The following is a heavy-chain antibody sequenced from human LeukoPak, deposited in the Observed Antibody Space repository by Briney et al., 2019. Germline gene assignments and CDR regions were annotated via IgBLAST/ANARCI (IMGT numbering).Heavy chain of an antibody. Sequence: ASVKVSCKASGGTFSSYAISWVRQGSGQGLEWMGWMNPKRGNTGYAPTFQGRVTINRDTSIDTAFMELSSLRPDDTAVYYCARGGSSSSYYNNYGMDVWGQGTTITVSS. CDR3: ARGGSSSSYYNNYGMDV. CDR1: GGTFSSYA. V-gene: IGHV1-8*02. D-gene: IGHD6-13*01. CDR2: MNPKRGNT. J-gene: IGHJ6*02.